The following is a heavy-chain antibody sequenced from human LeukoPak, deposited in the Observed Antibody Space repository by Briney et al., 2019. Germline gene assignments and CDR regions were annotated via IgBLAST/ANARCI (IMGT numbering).Heavy chain of an antibody. D-gene: IGHD3-10*01. J-gene: IGHJ4*02. CDR3: ARRRRSGLVRGAPYYFDY. V-gene: IGHV4-59*12. CDR1: GGSISSYY. Sequence: SETLSLTCTVSGGSISSYYWSWIRQPPGKGLEWIGSIYYSGSTYYNPSLKSRVTISVDTSKNQFSLKLSSVTAADTAVYYCARRRRSGLVRGAPYYFDYWGQGTLVTVSS. CDR2: IYYSGST.